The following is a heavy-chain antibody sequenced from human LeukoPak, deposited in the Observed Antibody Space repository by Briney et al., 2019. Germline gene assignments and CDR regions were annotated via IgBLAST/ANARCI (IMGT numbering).Heavy chain of an antibody. J-gene: IGHJ6*02. CDR1: GFTVSSNY. V-gene: IGHV3-66*01. D-gene: IGHD3-10*01. CDR2: ISSGGTT. Sequence: GGSLRLSCAASGFTVSSNYMNWVRQAPGKGLEWVSLISSGGTTYYTDSVKGRFTISRDNSKSTLYLQMNSLRAEDAAVYYCARDPSPVYYASGSSKYYYYGMDVWGPGTTVTVSS. CDR3: ARDPSPVYYASGSSKYYYYGMDV.